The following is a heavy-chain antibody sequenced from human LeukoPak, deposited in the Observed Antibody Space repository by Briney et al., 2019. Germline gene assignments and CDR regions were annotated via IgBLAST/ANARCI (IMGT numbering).Heavy chain of an antibody. CDR1: GGSISSSN. D-gene: IGHD6-13*01. CDR3: ASSSTRLLLD. Sequence: GTLSLTCAVSGGSISSSNWWSWVCQPPGKGLEWVSAISGSGGSTYYADSVKGRFTISRDNSKNTLYLQMNSLRAEDTAVYYCASSSTRLLLDWGQGTMVTVSS. V-gene: IGHV3-23*01. J-gene: IGHJ3*01. CDR2: ISGSGGST.